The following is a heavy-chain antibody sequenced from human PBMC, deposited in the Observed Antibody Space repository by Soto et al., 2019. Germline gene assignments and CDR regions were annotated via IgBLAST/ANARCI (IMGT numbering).Heavy chain of an antibody. CDR3: AKVASIAARLSLVNYYYYGMDV. V-gene: IGHV3-30*18. CDR2: ISYDGSNK. D-gene: IGHD6-6*01. CDR1: GFTFSSYG. J-gene: IGHJ6*02. Sequence: QVQLVESGGGVVQPGRSLRLSCAASGFTFSSYGMHWVRQAPGKGLEWVAVISYDGSNKYYADSVKGRFTISRDNSKNTLYLQMNSLRAEDTAVYYCAKVASIAARLSLVNYYYYGMDVWGQGTTVTVSS.